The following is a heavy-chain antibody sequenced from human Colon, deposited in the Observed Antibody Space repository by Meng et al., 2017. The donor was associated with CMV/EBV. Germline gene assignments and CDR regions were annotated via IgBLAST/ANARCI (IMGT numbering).Heavy chain of an antibody. Sequence: SGPTLVKPTQTLTLTCTFSGFSLTTSTMAVTWVRQPPGKALEFLALIDWDDEKFYSTSLKTRLTISKDTSKDQVVLTMTNMDPVDTATYYCAQILRTRGCMDVWGQGTTVTVSS. CDR1: GFSLTTSTMA. CDR3: AQILRTRGCMDV. V-gene: IGHV2-70*20. J-gene: IGHJ6*02. CDR2: IDWDDEK. D-gene: IGHD6-25*01.